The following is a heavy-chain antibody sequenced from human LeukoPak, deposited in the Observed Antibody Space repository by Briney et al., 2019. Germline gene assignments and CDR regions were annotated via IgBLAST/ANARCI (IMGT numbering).Heavy chain of an antibody. Sequence: GSLRLSCAASGFIFNKHAMSWVRQAPGKGLEWVPGLSGSGSSTDYADSVKGRFTVSRDNSKNTLFLQMNSLRAEDTAIYYCAKERDYGPADYWGQGTLVTVSS. CDR3: AKERDYGPADY. CDR2: LSGSGSST. J-gene: IGHJ4*02. V-gene: IGHV3-23*01. CDR1: GFIFNKHA. D-gene: IGHD4/OR15-4a*01.